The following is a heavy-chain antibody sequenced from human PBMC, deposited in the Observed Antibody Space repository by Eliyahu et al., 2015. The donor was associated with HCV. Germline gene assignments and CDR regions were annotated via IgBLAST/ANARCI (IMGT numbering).Heavy chain of an antibody. CDR1: GDSIXXYY. Sequence: QVQLQESGPGLVKPSETLSLTCTVXGDSIXXYYWXWIRQPPGKGLEWIGYISYSGSTNYNPSLKSRVTISVDTSKNQFSLNLNSVTAADTAVYYCARPKDSGHHYSWYFDLWGRGTLVTVSS. J-gene: IGHJ2*01. D-gene: IGHD1-26*01. V-gene: IGHV4-59*01. CDR2: ISYSGST. CDR3: ARPKDSGHHYSWYFDL.